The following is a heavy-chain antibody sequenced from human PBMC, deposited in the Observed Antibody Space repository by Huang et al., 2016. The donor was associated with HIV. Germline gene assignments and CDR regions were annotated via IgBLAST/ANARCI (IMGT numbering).Heavy chain of an antibody. CDR2: IGSDSRDT. CDR1: GYDVGSYG. Sequence: QVQLVQSGGEVKQPGASVRVSCKAYGYDVGSYGMSWVRQAPGQGREWLGWIGSDSRDTRTEQKFQGRVSMTTDRSATTTYMELRSLRYDDTAVYYCARDTYYTDIWKRNDASFLWGQGTMITVYS. V-gene: IGHV1-18*01. J-gene: IGHJ3*01. D-gene: IGHD3-22*01. CDR3: ARDTYYTDIWKRNDASFL.